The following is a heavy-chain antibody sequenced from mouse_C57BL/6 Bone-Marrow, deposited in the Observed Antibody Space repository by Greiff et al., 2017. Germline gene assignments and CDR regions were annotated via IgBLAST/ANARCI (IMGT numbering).Heavy chain of an antibody. D-gene: IGHD2-5*01. CDR3: TSSGYSNFYYAMDY. J-gene: IGHJ4*01. V-gene: IGHV1-15*01. CDR1: GYTFTDYE. Sequence: VQLQQSGAELVRPGASVTLSCKASGYTFTDYEMHWVKQTPVHGLEWIGAIDPETGGTAYNQKFKGKAILTADKSSSTAYMELRSLTSEDSAVYYCTSSGYSNFYYAMDYGGQGTSVTVSS. CDR2: IDPETGGT.